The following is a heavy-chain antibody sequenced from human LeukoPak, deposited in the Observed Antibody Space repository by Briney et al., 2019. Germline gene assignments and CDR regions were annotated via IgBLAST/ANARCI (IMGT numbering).Heavy chain of an antibody. J-gene: IGHJ5*02. Sequence: ASVKVSCKVSGYTLTELSMHWVRQAPGKGLEWMGGFDPEDGETIYARKFQGRVTMTEDTSTDTAYMELSSLRSEDTAVYYCATDHPRHYYDSSGYLSWGQGTLVTVSS. CDR2: FDPEDGET. D-gene: IGHD3-22*01. CDR3: ATDHPRHYYDSSGYLS. V-gene: IGHV1-24*01. CDR1: GYTLTELS.